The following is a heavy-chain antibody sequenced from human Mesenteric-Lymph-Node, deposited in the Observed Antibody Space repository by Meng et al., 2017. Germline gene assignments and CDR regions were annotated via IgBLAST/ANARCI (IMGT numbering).Heavy chain of an antibody. J-gene: IGHJ4*02. D-gene: IGHD6-19*01. Sequence: SETLSLTCTVSGGSISSYYWSWIRQPPGKGLEWIGYIYYSGSTNYNPSLKSRVTISVDTSKNQFSLKLSSVTAADTAVYYCARGKQWLVDDYWGQGTQVTVAS. CDR2: IYYSGST. V-gene: IGHV4-59*01. CDR1: GGSISSYY. CDR3: ARGKQWLVDDY.